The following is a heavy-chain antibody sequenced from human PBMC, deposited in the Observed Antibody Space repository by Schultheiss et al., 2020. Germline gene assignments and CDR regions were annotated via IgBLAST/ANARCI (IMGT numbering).Heavy chain of an antibody. CDR2: IYHSGST. V-gene: IGHV4-38-2*02. Sequence: SETLSLTCTVSGGSISSGYYWGWIRQPPGKGLEWIGSIYHSGSTYYNPSLKSRVTISVDTSKNQFSLKLSSVTAADTAVYYCARVSQIAAALTIDYWGQGTLVTVSS. CDR1: GGSISSGYY. CDR3: ARVSQIAAALTIDY. D-gene: IGHD6-13*01. J-gene: IGHJ4*02.